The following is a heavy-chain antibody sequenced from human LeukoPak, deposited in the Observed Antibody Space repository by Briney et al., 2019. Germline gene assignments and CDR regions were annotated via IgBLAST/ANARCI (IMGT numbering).Heavy chain of an antibody. CDR1: GYTFTDYY. CDR2: VSPTSGGT. V-gene: IGHV1-2*02. J-gene: IGHJ6*03. D-gene: IGHD3-3*01. Sequence: ATVKVSCKASGYTFTDYYIHWVRQAPGQGLEWMGWVSPTSGGTNYAQKFQGRVTMTRDTSISTAYMELSRLRSDDTAVYYCARAGEVTIFGVVTSYYMDVWGKGTTVTVSS. CDR3: ARAGEVTIFGVVTSYYMDV.